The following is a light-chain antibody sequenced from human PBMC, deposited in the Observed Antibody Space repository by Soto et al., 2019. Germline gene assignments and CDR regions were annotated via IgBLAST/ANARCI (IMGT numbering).Light chain of an antibody. CDR3: QQSYSSPPT. Sequence: DIQMTQSPSTLSASVGDRVTVTCRASQSINTWLAWYQQKPGEAPKLLIYDASSLESGVPSRFSGSGSGTEFTLTISSLQPDDFATYYCQQSYSSPPTFGQGTKVDIK. CDR1: QSINTW. J-gene: IGKJ1*01. V-gene: IGKV1-5*01. CDR2: DAS.